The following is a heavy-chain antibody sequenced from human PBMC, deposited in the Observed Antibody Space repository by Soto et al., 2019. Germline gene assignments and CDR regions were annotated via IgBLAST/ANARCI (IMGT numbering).Heavy chain of an antibody. CDR1: GFTFSTYG. J-gene: IGHJ4*02. V-gene: IGHV3-33*01. Sequence: GGSLRLSCAASGFTFSTYGMHWVRQAPGKGLEGVAVIRYDASNEYYADSVKGRFTISRDNSKNTVVLHMNSLRAEDTALYYCVRDNARFFDYWGQGTLVTVSS. D-gene: IGHD3-3*01. CDR2: IRYDASNE. CDR3: VRDNARFFDY.